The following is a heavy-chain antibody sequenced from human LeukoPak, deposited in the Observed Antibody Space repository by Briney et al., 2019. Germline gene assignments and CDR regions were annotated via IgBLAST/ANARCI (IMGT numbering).Heavy chain of an antibody. Sequence: GASVKVSCKASGYTFTGYYMHWVRQSPGQGLEWMGWINPNSGGTNYAQKFQGRVTMTRDTSISTAYMELSRLRSDDTAVYYCARGRGRPVTPRHVAPTGEDYWGQGTLVTVSS. CDR2: INPNSGGT. CDR3: ARGRGRPVTPRHVAPTGEDY. J-gene: IGHJ4*02. D-gene: IGHD4-11*01. CDR1: GYTFTGYY. V-gene: IGHV1-2*02.